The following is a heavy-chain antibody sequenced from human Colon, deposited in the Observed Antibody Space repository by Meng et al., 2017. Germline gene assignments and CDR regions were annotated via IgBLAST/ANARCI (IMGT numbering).Heavy chain of an antibody. V-gene: IGHV1-3*04. Sequence: QVQLVQSGAEVKKPGASVKVSCKASGYSFTTYSMHWVRQAPGQGLEWMAWINTANGNAVYSETFQGGLTITRDASASTVNMELSSLGSEDTAVYYCATDFSPRGDYWGQGTLVTVSS. CDR3: ATDFSPRGDY. D-gene: IGHD3-3*01. CDR2: INTANGNA. J-gene: IGHJ4*02. CDR1: GYSFTTYS.